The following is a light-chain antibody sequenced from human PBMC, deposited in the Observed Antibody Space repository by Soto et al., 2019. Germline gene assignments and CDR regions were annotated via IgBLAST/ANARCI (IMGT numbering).Light chain of an antibody. Sequence: QSALTQPPSVSGSPGQSITVSCTGTTSDIGASNFVSWYQHLPGRAPKVIIFEATNRPSGVSDRFSGSKAGITASLTISGLQADDEAEYFCISHTTDDTFVFGTGTKLTVL. V-gene: IGLV2-14*01. CDR1: TSDIGASNF. J-gene: IGLJ1*01. CDR2: EAT. CDR3: ISHTTDDTFV.